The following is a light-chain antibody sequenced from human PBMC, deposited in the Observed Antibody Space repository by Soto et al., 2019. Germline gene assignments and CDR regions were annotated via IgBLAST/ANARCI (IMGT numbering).Light chain of an antibody. CDR3: CSYAGSSTLV. CDR2: EVS. Sequence: QSAQTQPASVSVYPGQSITISCTGTSSDVGSYNLVSWYQQHPGKAPKLMIYEVSKRPSGVSNRFSGSKSGNTASLTISGLQAEDEADYYCCSYAGSSTLVFGGGTKVTVL. J-gene: IGLJ2*01. CDR1: SSDVGSYNL. V-gene: IGLV2-23*02.